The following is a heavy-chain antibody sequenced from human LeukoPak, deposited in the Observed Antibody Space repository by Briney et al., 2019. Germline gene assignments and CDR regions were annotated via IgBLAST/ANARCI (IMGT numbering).Heavy chain of an antibody. CDR1: GFTFSSYA. CDR2: ISGSGGST. Sequence: PGGSLRLSCAASGFTFSSYAMSWVRQAPGKGLEWVSAISGSGGSTYYADSVKGRFTISRDNSKNTLYLQMNSLRAEDTAVYYCAKTEICSGGSCYSGDYWGQGTLVTVSS. D-gene: IGHD2-15*01. V-gene: IGHV3-23*01. J-gene: IGHJ4*02. CDR3: AKTEICSGGSCYSGDY.